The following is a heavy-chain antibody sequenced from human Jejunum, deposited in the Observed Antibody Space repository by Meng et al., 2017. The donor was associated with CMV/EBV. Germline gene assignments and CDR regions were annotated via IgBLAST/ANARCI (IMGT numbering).Heavy chain of an antibody. CDR3: AKGSALGGSYYFDY. CDR2: INQDGST. CDR1: GFTFSNYF. D-gene: IGHD1-26*01. Sequence: SGFTFSNYFMTWVRQAPGKGLEWVANINQDGSTYYADSVKGRFTISRDNSKNTLYLQMNSLRDEDTAMYYCAKGSALGGSYYFDYWGQGTLVTVSS. V-gene: IGHV3-7*03. J-gene: IGHJ4*02.